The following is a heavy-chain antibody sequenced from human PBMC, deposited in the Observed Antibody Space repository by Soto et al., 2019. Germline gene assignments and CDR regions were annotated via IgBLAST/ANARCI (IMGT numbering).Heavy chain of an antibody. D-gene: IGHD5-18*01. V-gene: IGHV1-18*01. J-gene: IGHJ4*02. CDR1: GYTFINYG. CDR3: ARTARGYSYGYADY. Sequence: QVQLVQSGAEVKKPGASVKVSCKASGYTFINYGVTWVRQAPGQGLEWMGWISAYNGNTSYAQKLQGRVTMTTDTSTSTADMELRSLRSDDTAMYYCARTARGYSYGYADYWGQGTLVTVSS. CDR2: ISAYNGNT.